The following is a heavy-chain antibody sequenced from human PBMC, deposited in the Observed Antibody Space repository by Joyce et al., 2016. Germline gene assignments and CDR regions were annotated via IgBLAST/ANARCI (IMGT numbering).Heavy chain of an antibody. J-gene: IGHJ4*02. CDR1: GYRFTGYY. CDR3: ARDPTASYFDSGGYYVDY. D-gene: IGHD3-22*01. V-gene: IGHV1-2*04. CDR2: INPNSGGT. Sequence: QVQLVQSGTEVREPGASVKVSCKASGYRFTGYYIHWVRQAPGQGLEWMGWINPNSGGTNYAQRFQDWVTMTRDTSIRTAYMELSRLRYDDTAVYYCARDPTASYFDSGGYYVDYWGQGTLVTVSS.